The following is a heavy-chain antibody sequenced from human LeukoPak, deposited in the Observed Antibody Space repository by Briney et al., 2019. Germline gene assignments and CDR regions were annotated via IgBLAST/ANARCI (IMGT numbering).Heavy chain of an antibody. CDR1: ALTLSRYA. V-gene: IGHV3-23*01. J-gene: IGHJ4*02. CDR3: AKDLPTWY. CDR2: ISGSGGST. Sequence: GGSLRLSCAASALTLSRYAMSCVRQAPGKGLEWVSAISGSGGSTYYADSVKGRFTISRDNSKNTLYLQMNSLRAEDTAVYCCAKDLPTWYWGQGTLVTVSS.